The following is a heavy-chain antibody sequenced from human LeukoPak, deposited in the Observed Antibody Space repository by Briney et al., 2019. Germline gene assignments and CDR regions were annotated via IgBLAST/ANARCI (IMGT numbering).Heavy chain of an antibody. D-gene: IGHD6-13*01. J-gene: IGHJ5*01. Sequence: GGSLRLSCAVSGFTFSSYTLNWVRQAPGKGLEWVSSISSGSSYIYYADSVKGRFTISRDNAKNSLFLQLNSLRAEDTAVYYCASGSXXYXFDXWG. CDR1: GFTFSSYT. CDR2: ISSGSSYI. CDR3: ASGSXXYXFDX. V-gene: IGHV3-21*01.